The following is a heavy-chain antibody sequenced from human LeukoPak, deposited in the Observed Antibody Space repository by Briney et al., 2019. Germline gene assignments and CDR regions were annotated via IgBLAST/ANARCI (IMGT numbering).Heavy chain of an antibody. Sequence: PSETLSLTCTVSGGSVSSGSYYWSRIRQPPGKGLEWIGYIYYSGSTNYNPSLKSRVTISVDTSKNQFSLKLSSVTAADTAVYYCARGRGGGYWGQGTLVTVSS. D-gene: IGHD3-16*01. CDR2: IYYSGST. J-gene: IGHJ4*02. V-gene: IGHV4-61*01. CDR3: ARGRGGGY. CDR1: GGSVSSGSYY.